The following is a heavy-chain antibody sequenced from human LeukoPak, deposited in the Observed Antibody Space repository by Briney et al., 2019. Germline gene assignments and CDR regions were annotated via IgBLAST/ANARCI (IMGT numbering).Heavy chain of an antibody. Sequence: GGSLRLSCAASGFTFSSYAMHWVRQAPGKGLEWVAVISYDGSNKYYADSVKGRFTISRDNSKNTLYLQMNSLRAEDTAVYYCAKAEMAWGAFDIWGQGTMVTVSS. D-gene: IGHD5-24*01. CDR1: GFTFSSYA. CDR2: ISYDGSNK. V-gene: IGHV3-30-3*01. J-gene: IGHJ3*02. CDR3: AKAEMAWGAFDI.